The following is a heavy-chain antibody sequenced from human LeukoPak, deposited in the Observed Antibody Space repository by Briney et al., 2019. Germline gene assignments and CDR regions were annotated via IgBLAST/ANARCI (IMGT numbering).Heavy chain of an antibody. CDR3: ARSGGHNLYDY. V-gene: IGHV3-48*03. CDR2: ISSTDNTI. Sequence: PGGSLRLSCAASGFTFSSYAMHWVRQAPGKGLEWVSYISSTDNTIYYADSVKGRFTISRDNAKNSLYLQMNSLRAEDTAVYYCARSGGHNLYDYWGQGTLVTVSS. J-gene: IGHJ4*02. D-gene: IGHD1-20*01. CDR1: GFTFSSYA.